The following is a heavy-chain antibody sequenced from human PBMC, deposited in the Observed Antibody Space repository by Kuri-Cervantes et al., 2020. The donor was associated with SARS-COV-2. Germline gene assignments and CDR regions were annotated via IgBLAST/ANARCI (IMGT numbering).Heavy chain of an antibody. Sequence: GESLKISCEVSGFLFSASAIHWVRQASGKGLERVGRVRGKANNYATAYAASVKGRFTTSRDDLKNMAYLQMNSLKTEDTAVYYCARELEYCSSTSCYGQFPDYWGQGTLVTVSS. CDR2: VRGKANNYAT. D-gene: IGHD2-2*01. J-gene: IGHJ4*02. CDR1: GFLFSASA. CDR3: ARELEYCSSTSCYGQFPDY. V-gene: IGHV3-73*01.